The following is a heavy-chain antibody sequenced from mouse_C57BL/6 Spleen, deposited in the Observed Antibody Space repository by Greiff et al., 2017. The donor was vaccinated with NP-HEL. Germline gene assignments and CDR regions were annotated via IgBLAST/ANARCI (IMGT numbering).Heavy chain of an antibody. CDR3: TRGLLWLRRGAMDY. J-gene: IGHJ4*01. Sequence: VQGVESGAELVRPGASVTLSCKASGYTFTDYEMHWVKQTPVHGLEWIGAIDPETGGTAYNQKFKGKAILTADKSSSTAYMELRSLTSEDSAVYYCTRGLLWLRRGAMDYWGQGTSVTVSS. D-gene: IGHD2-2*01. V-gene: IGHV1-15*01. CDR2: IDPETGGT. CDR1: GYTFTDYE.